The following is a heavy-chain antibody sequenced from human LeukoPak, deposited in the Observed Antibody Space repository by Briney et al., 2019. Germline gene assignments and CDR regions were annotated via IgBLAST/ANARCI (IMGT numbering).Heavy chain of an antibody. CDR3: ARAASYYYDSSGYYLY. V-gene: IGHV3-11*01. CDR2: ISSSGSTI. J-gene: IGHJ4*02. Sequence: GGSLRLSCAASGFTFSNAWMSWVRQAPGKGLEWVSYISSSGSTIYYADSVKGRFTISRDNAKNSLYLQMNSLRAEDTAVYYCARAASYYYDSSGYYLYWGQGTLVTVSS. D-gene: IGHD3-22*01. CDR1: GFTFSNAW.